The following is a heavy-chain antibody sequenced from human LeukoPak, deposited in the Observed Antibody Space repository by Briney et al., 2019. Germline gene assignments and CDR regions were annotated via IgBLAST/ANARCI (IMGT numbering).Heavy chain of an antibody. CDR1: GYTLTELS. CDR2: FDPEDGET. D-gene: IGHD6-13*01. J-gene: IGHJ3*02. Sequence: ASVKVSCKVSGYTLTELSMHWVRQAPGKGLEWMGGFDPEDGETIYAQKFQGRVTMTRNTSISTAYMELSSLRSEDTAVYYCARIPPMDSSSWKDAFDIWGQGTMVTVSS. V-gene: IGHV1-24*01. CDR3: ARIPPMDSSSWKDAFDI.